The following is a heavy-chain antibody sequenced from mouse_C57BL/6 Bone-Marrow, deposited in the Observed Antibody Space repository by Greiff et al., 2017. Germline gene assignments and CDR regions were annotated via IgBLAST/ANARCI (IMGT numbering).Heavy chain of an antibody. Sequence: VKQRPGQGLEWIGMIHPKSGSTNYNEKFKSKATLTVDKSSSTAYMQLSSLTSEDSAVYYCARSVVFAYWGQGTLVTVSA. V-gene: IGHV1-64*01. CDR2: IHPKSGST. CDR3: ARSVVFAY. J-gene: IGHJ3*01.